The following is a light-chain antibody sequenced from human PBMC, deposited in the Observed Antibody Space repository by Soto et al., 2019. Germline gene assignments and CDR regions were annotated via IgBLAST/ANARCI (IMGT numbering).Light chain of an antibody. CDR2: GAS. CDR1: QIVSSN. V-gene: IGKV3-15*01. Sequence: EIVMTQSPATLSVSPGERATLSCRASQIVSSNLAWYQQKPGQAPRLLIYGASTRATGIPARFSGSGSGTEFTLTISSLQSEDFAVYYCQQYNNRPRTFGQGTKV. J-gene: IGKJ1*01. CDR3: QQYNNRPRT.